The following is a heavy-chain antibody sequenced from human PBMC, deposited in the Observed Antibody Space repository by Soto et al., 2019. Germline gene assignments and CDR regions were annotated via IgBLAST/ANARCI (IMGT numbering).Heavy chain of an antibody. CDR1: GGSISSSSYY. CDR3: ARLLAIFGVVIRMDV. Sequence: QLQLQESGPGLVKPSETLSLTCTVSGGSISSSSYYWGWIRQPPGKGLEWIGTIYSSGSTYYNPALKXRXPXXVDTSKNQFSLKLTSVTAADTAGYYCARLLAIFGVVIRMDVWGQGTTVTVSS. J-gene: IGHJ6*02. V-gene: IGHV4-39*01. D-gene: IGHD3-3*01. CDR2: IYSSGST.